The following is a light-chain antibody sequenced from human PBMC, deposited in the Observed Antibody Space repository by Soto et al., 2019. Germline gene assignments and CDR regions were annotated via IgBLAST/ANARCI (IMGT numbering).Light chain of an antibody. J-gene: IGLJ1*01. Sequence: QSALTQPASVSGSPGQSITISCTGTSSDVGGYNYVSWYQHHPGKAPKLMIYDVSNRPSGVSNRFSGSKSGNTASLTISGLQPEDEADYDCNSYTTRNTRQIVFGTGTKVTVL. V-gene: IGLV2-14*03. CDR1: SSDVGGYNY. CDR2: DVS. CDR3: NSYTTRNTRQIV.